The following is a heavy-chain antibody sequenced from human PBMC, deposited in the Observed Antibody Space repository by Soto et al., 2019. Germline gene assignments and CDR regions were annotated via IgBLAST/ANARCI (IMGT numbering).Heavy chain of an antibody. Sequence: EVQLVESGGGLVQPGRSLRLPCTASGFPFGDYAMSWIRQAPGKGLEWVGFIRSTPDGGTTEYAASVRGRFSISRDDSKSIVYLQMNSLNTEDTALYYCTSLPVRSLWMGYSFDYWGQGTLVTVSS. D-gene: IGHD3-3*01. V-gene: IGHV3-49*03. CDR3: TSLPVRSLWMGYSFDY. CDR1: GFPFGDYA. J-gene: IGHJ4*02. CDR2: IRSTPDGGTT.